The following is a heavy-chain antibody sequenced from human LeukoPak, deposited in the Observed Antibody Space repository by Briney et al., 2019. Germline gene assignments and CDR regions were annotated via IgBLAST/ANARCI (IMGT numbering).Heavy chain of an antibody. CDR2: FDPEDGET. CDR3: ATVTSGSYYSGSRFDY. Sequence: ASEKVSCKVSGYTLTELSMLWVRQAPGKGLEWVGGFDPEDGETIYAQKFQGRVTMTEDTSTDTAYMELSSLRSEDTAVYYCATVTSGSYYSGSRFDYWGQGTLVTVSS. CDR1: GYTLTELS. V-gene: IGHV1-24*01. J-gene: IGHJ4*02. D-gene: IGHD1-26*01.